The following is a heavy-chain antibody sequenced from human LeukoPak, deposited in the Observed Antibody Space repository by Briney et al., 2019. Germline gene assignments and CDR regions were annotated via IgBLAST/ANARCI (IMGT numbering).Heavy chain of an antibody. V-gene: IGHV1-69*13. CDR1: GGTFSSYA. CDR3: ARPLAPPHAWFDP. J-gene: IGHJ5*02. Sequence: SVKVSCKASGGTFSSYAISWVRQAPGHGLEWMGGIIPIFGTANYAQKFQGRVTITADESTSTAYMELSSLRSEDTAVYYCARPLAPPHAWFDPWGQGTLVTVSS. CDR2: IIPIFGTA.